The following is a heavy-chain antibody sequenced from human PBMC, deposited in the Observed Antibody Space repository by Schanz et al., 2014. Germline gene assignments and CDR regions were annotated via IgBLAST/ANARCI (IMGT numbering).Heavy chain of an antibody. J-gene: IGHJ4*02. Sequence: EVQLLDSGGGLVQPGGSLRLSCAASGFTFSTYAMSWVRQAPGKGLEWVSGISGSGGSTYYADSVKGRFTISRDNSKNTLYLQMNSLRAEDTAIYYCAKLSSSGRLAGYFDYWGQGALVTVSS. CDR1: GFTFSTYA. CDR2: ISGSGGST. CDR3: AKLSSSGRLAGYFDY. D-gene: IGHD6-19*01. V-gene: IGHV3-23*01.